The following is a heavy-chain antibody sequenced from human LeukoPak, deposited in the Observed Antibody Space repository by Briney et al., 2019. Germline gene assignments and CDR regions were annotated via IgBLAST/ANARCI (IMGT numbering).Heavy chain of an antibody. D-gene: IGHD6-13*01. CDR1: GFTFTLYW. CDR2: INQDESQQ. Sequence: GGSLRLSCTTSGFTFTLYWMAWIRQSPGKGLEWVTNINQDESQQYLESVEGRFTVPRDNARNSVYLHMNNLRVEDTAVYYCSNGIYSPSYWGRGTLVTVSS. V-gene: IGHV3-7*01. CDR3: SNGIYSPSY. J-gene: IGHJ4*02.